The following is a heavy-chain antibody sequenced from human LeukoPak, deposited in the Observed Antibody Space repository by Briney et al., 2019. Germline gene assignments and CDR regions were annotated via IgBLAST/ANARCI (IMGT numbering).Heavy chain of an antibody. D-gene: IGHD6-19*01. CDR2: ISSSGSTI. Sequence: SGGSLTLSCAASGFTFSSYEMNWVRQAPGKGLEWVSYISSSGSTIYYADSVKGRFTISRDNAKNSLYLQMNSLRAEDTAVYYCARDRGSGWYFDYWGQGTLVTVSS. V-gene: IGHV3-48*03. J-gene: IGHJ4*02. CDR1: GFTFSSYE. CDR3: ARDRGSGWYFDY.